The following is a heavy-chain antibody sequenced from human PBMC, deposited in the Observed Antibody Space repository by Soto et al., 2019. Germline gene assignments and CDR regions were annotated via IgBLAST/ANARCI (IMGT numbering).Heavy chain of an antibody. CDR3: TRGPEVVVNDVFDI. CDR1: GFTFGDYA. CDR2: IRSKAYGGTT. D-gene: IGHD2-15*01. J-gene: IGHJ3*02. Sequence: GGSLRLSCTASGFTFGDYAMSWFRQAPGKGLEWVGFIRSKAYGGTTEYAASVKGRFTISRDDSKSIAYLQMNSLKTEDTAVYYCTRGPEVVVNDVFDIWGQGTMVTVSS. V-gene: IGHV3-49*03.